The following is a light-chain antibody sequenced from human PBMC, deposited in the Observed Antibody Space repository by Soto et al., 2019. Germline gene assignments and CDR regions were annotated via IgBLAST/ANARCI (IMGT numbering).Light chain of an antibody. CDR2: GAS. CDR3: QQYNTWPPVT. CDR1: QSISNN. Sequence: EIVMTQSPATLSVSPGERATLSCRASQSISNNLAWYQQKPGQAPRLLIHGASTRATGIPARFSGSGSGTEFTLTISSLQSEDFEVYYCQQYNTWPPVTFGPGTKVDIK. J-gene: IGKJ3*01. V-gene: IGKV3-15*01.